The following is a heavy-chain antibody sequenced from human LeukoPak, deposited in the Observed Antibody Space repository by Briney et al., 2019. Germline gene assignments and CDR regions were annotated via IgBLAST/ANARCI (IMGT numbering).Heavy chain of an antibody. D-gene: IGHD1-26*01. CDR3: ARENSGSYREFDY. Sequence: SETLSLTCTVSGGSISSSSYYWGWIRQSPGKGLEWIGYINYSGSTNYNPSLKSRVSMSVDTSKNQFSLKLSSVTAADTAVFYCARENSGSYREFDYWGQGTLVTVSS. J-gene: IGHJ4*02. CDR1: GGSISSSSYY. CDR2: INYSGST. V-gene: IGHV4-61*05.